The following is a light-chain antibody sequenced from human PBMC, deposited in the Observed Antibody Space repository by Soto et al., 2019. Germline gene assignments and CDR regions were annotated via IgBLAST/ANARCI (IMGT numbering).Light chain of an antibody. CDR2: DVT. Sequence: QSALTQPASVSGSPGQSMTISCTGTSNDVGGYNYVSWYQQHPGKAPKLMIYDVTNRPSGVSNRFSGSKSGNTASLTISGLQAEDEADYYCSSYTSSSTPLVFGGGTKVTVL. J-gene: IGLJ3*02. V-gene: IGLV2-14*01. CDR3: SSYTSSSTPLV. CDR1: SNDVGGYNY.